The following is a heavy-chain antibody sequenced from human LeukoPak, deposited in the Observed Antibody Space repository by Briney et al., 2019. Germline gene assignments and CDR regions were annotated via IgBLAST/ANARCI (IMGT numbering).Heavy chain of an antibody. J-gene: IGHJ4*03. D-gene: IGHD6-19*01. V-gene: IGHV3-48*01. CDR2: ITGSGSTI. CDR1: GFTFSDYN. CDR3: ARPTSSGWYSH. Sequence: GGSLRLSCAASGFTFSDYNMNWVRQAPGKGLEWVSYITGSGSTIFYSDSVKGRFTISRDNVKNSLYLQMNSLRAEDTAVYYCARPTSSGWYSHWGQGTVVTVSS.